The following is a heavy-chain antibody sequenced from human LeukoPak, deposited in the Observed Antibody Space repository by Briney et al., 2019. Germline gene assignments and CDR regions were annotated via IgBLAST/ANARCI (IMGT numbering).Heavy chain of an antibody. CDR1: GFTFSSYA. J-gene: IGHJ4*02. Sequence: GGSLRLSCAASGFTFSSYAMHWVRQAPGKGLEWVAVISYDGSNKYYADSVKGRFTISRDNSKNTLYLQMNSLRAEDTAVYYCARCLYYYDSSGPLVYWGQGTLVNVSS. CDR2: ISYDGSNK. CDR3: ARCLYYYDSSGPLVY. V-gene: IGHV3-30-3*01. D-gene: IGHD3-22*01.